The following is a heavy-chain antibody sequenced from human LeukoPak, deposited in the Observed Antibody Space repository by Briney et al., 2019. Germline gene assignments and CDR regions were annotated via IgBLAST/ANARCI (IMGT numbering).Heavy chain of an antibody. Sequence: GRSLRLSCAASGFTFSSYGMHWVRQAPGKGLEWVTVIWYDGSNKYYADSVKGRFTISRDNSKTTLYLQMNSLRVEDTAVYYCAKDPSGRWSGTYVDYWGRGTLVTVSS. CDR3: AKDPSGRWSGTYVDY. V-gene: IGHV3-33*06. CDR2: IWYDGSNK. D-gene: IGHD3-3*01. J-gene: IGHJ4*02. CDR1: GFTFSSYG.